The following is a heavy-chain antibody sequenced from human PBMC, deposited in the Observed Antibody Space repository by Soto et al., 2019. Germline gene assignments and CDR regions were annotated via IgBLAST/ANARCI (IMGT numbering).Heavy chain of an antibody. CDR2: INAGNGNT. V-gene: IGHV1-3*01. CDR3: ARDKSPFYYYGMDV. Sequence: ASVKVSCKASGYTFTSYAMHWVRQAPGQRLEWMGWINAGNGNTKYSQKFQGRVTITRDTSASTAYMELSSLRSEDTAVYYCARDKSPFYYYGMDVWGQGTTVTVSS. CDR1: GYTFTSYA. J-gene: IGHJ6*02.